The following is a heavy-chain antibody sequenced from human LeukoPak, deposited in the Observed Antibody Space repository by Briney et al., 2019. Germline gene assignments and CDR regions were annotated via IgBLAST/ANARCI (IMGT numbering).Heavy chain of an antibody. Sequence: PSETLSLTCTVSGDSISSRTNYWGWIRQPPGKGLEWIGSIFYSGGTFSNPSLKSRVTISVDTSKNQFSLKLSSVTAADTAVYYCARDNDYDSSGYYSPFDYWGQGTLVTVSS. CDR1: GDSISSRTNY. CDR2: IFYSGGT. CDR3: ARDNDYDSSGYYSPFDY. V-gene: IGHV4-39*07. J-gene: IGHJ4*02. D-gene: IGHD3-22*01.